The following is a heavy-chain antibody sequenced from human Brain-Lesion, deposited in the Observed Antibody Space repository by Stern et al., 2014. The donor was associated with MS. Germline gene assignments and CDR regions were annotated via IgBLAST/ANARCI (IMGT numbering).Heavy chain of an antibody. J-gene: IGHJ4*02. CDR2: IHPRGSA. CDR3: ASGYRIFDY. Sequence: MQLVESGPGLVKPSQTLSLTCNVSGGSISSGSDYWSWLRQPVGKGLQWIGRIHPRGSAYYTPSLKSRVTISTDTSKNQFSLELTSATAADTAIYYCASGYRIFDYWGQGILVTVSS. CDR1: GGSISSGSDY. V-gene: IGHV4-61*02. D-gene: IGHD5-18*01.